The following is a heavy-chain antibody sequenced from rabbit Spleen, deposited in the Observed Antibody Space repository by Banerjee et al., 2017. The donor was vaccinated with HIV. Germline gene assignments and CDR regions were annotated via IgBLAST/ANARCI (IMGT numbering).Heavy chain of an antibody. Sequence: QSLEESGGDLVQPGASLTLTCKASGFSFSSSYWMYWVRQAPGKGPEWIACIYVGSSGSTYYANWAKGRFTISKTSSTTVTLQLSSLTAADTATYFCARDLTGVIGWNFGWWGPGTLVTVS. D-gene: IGHD1-1*01. CDR1: GFSFSSSYW. CDR3: ARDLTGVIGWNFGW. V-gene: IGHV1S40*01. CDR2: IYVGSSGST. J-gene: IGHJ4*01.